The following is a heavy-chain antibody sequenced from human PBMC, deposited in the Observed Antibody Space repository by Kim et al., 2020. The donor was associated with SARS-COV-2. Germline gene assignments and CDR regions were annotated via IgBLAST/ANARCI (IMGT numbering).Heavy chain of an antibody. J-gene: IGHJ4*02. V-gene: IGHV5-51*01. CDR3: ARQLQGSGYDSDYFDY. Sequence: SFQGHVTISADKSISTAYLQWSSLKASDTAMYYCARQLQGSGYDSDYFDYWGQGTLVTVSS. D-gene: IGHD5-12*01.